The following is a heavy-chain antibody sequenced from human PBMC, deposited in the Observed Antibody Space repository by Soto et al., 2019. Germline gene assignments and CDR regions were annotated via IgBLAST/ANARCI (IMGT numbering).Heavy chain of an antibody. CDR1: GGSISSGGYY. D-gene: IGHD5-18*01. CDR2: IYYSGST. V-gene: IGHV4-31*03. Sequence: QVQLQESGPGLVKPSQTLSLTCTVSGGSISSGGYYWSWIRQHPVKGLEWIGYIYYSGSTYYNPSLKSRVTISVDPSKNQFSLKLSSVPAADTAVYYCARDLGGNSYGKRAGVDYWGQGTLVTVSS. J-gene: IGHJ4*02. CDR3: ARDLGGNSYGKRAGVDY.